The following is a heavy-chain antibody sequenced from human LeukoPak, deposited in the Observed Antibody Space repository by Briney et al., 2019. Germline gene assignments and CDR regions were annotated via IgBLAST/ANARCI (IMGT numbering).Heavy chain of an antibody. Sequence: GGSLRLSCAASGFTFSTYNMNWVRQAPGKGLEWVAYISGSSSSIYYADSVKGRFTISRDNAKNSLYLQMNSLRAEDTAVYYCARGKGVIAAAGSPLGWFDPWGQGTLVTVSS. D-gene: IGHD6-13*01. CDR3: ARGKGVIAAAGSPLGWFDP. V-gene: IGHV3-48*04. J-gene: IGHJ5*02. CDR1: GFTFSTYN. CDR2: ISGSSSSI.